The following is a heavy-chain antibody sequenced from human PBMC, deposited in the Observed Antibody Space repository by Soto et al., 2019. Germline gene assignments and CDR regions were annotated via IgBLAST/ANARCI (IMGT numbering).Heavy chain of an antibody. J-gene: IGHJ4*02. CDR2: INQDGGGT. Sequence: QTGGSLRLSCVASGFTFISSSMGWVHQAPGKGLEWVANINQDGGGTYYVDSVEGRFTISRDNAKDSLYLQMNSLRGEDTAVYYCARYFRGSGRYFFDYWGQGTLVTVSS. CDR3: ARYFRGSGRYFFDY. D-gene: IGHD6-19*01. V-gene: IGHV3-7*03. CDR1: GFTFISSS.